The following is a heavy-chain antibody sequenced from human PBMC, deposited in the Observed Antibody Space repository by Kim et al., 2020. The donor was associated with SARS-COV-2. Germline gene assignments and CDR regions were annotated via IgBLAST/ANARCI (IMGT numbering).Heavy chain of an antibody. V-gene: IGHV1-24*01. CDR3: ATAPALVRDGWFDP. J-gene: IGHJ5*02. Sequence: ASVKVSCKVSGYTLTELSMHWVRQAPGKGLEWMGGFDPEDGETIYAQKFQGRVTMTEDTSTDTAYMELISLRSEDTAVYYCATAPALVRDGWFDPWGQGTLVTVSS. CDR1: GYTLTELS. D-gene: IGHD6-6*01. CDR2: FDPEDGET.